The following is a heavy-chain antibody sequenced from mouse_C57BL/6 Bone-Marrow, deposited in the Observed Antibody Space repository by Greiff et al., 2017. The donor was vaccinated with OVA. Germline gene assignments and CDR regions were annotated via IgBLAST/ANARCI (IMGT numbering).Heavy chain of an antibody. CDR1: GYSITSGYY. J-gene: IGHJ2*01. CDR2: ISYDGSN. CDR3: ARDWDRDY. D-gene: IGHD4-1*01. Sequence: DVKLQESGPGLVKPSQSLSLTCSVTGYSITSGYYWNWIRQFPGNKLEWMGYISYDGSNNYNPSLKNRISITRDTSKNQFFLKLNSVTTEDTATYYCARDWDRDYWGQGTTLTVSS. V-gene: IGHV3-6*01.